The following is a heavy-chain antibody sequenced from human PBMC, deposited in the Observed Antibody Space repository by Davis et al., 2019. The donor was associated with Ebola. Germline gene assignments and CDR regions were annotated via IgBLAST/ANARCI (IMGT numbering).Heavy chain of an antibody. CDR2: ISYDGSNK. CDR3: ARVAQVIDAFDI. V-gene: IGHV3-30-3*01. J-gene: IGHJ3*02. Sequence: GESLKISCAASGFTFSSYWMHWVRQAPGKGLEWVAVISYDGSNKYYADSVKGRFTISRDNSKNTLYLQMNSLRAEDTAVYYCARVAQVIDAFDIWGQGTMVTVSS. CDR1: GFTFSSYW.